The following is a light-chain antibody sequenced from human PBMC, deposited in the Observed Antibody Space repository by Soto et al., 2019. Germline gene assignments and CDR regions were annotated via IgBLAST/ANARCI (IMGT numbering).Light chain of an antibody. CDR1: QGVSSSH. CDR2: GAS. CDR3: HQYCTSPPLYS. Sequence: EIVMTQSPGTLSLSPGEGATLSCRASQGVSSSHLAWYQQKPGQAPRLLIYGASNRATGIPDRFSASVSGTDVTLTISRLEPEEFSVYYCHQYCTSPPLYSFGPGTKLEIK. V-gene: IGKV3-20*01. J-gene: IGKJ2*01.